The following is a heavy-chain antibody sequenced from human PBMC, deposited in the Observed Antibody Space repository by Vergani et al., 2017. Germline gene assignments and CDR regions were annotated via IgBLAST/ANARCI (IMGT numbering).Heavy chain of an antibody. CDR2: ISSSSSYI. J-gene: IGHJ4*02. CDR1: GFTFRSYS. CDR3: ARDRSATNDY. Sequence: EVQLVESGGGLVTPGGSLRLSCAASGFTFRSYSMNWVRQAPGKGLELVSSISSSSSYIYYAGSVKGRFTISRDKAKNSLYLKMNRLRAEDTAVYYCARDRSATNDYWGQGTLVTVSS. V-gene: IGHV3-21*01. D-gene: IGHD5-12*01.